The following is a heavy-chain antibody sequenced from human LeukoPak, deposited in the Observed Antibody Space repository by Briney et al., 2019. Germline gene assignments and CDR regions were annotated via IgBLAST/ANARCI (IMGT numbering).Heavy chain of an antibody. J-gene: IGHJ6*02. Sequence: SETLSLTCSVSDGSINSYYWNWIRRPPGKGREWIGYIYYNGNTNYSPSLKSRVTMSVDTSKNPFSLKVSSVTAADTAVYYCARGRSNYYGMDVWGQGTTVTVSS. CDR1: DGSINSYY. D-gene: IGHD1-26*01. CDR3: ARGRSNYYGMDV. V-gene: IGHV4-59*01. CDR2: IYYNGNT.